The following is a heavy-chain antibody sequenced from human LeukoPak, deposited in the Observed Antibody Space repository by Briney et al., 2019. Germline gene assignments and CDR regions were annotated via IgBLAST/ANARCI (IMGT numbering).Heavy chain of an antibody. CDR3: AIRIASAPDY. J-gene: IGHJ4*02. CDR2: IRGSGGST. V-gene: IGHV3-23*01. D-gene: IGHD3-3*02. CDR1: GCAFAPYA. Sequence: PGGSLSLTCAASGCAFAPYAMSGVGKAPGNGLEWVSAIRGSGGSTYYADSVKGRFTISRDNAKNTVHLKMNSLRAEDPAIYYCAIRIASAPDYWGQGTLVTVSS.